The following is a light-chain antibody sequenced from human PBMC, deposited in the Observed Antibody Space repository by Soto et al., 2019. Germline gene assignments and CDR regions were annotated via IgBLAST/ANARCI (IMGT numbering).Light chain of an antibody. J-gene: IGLJ1*01. V-gene: IGLV2-14*03. CDR3: NSYTSSSTRV. CDR2: DVT. Sequence: QSALTQPVSVSGSPGQSITISCTGTSSDVGRYNYVSWYQQHPGKAPKLMIYDVTYRPSGVSNRFSGSKSGNTASLTISGLQAEDEADYYCNSYTSSSTRVFGTGTKVTVL. CDR1: SSDVGRYNY.